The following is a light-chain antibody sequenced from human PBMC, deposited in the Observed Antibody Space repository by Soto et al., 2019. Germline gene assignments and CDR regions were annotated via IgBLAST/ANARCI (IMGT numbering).Light chain of an antibody. V-gene: IGLV1-44*01. CDR2: SNN. CDR3: AAWDDSLNGRV. CDR1: SSNIGSNT. J-gene: IGLJ1*01. Sequence: QSVLTQPPSASGTPGQRVTISCSGSSSNIGSNTVNWYQQLPGTAPKLLIYSNNQRPSGVPDRSSGSKSGTSASLAISGLQSEDEDDYYCAAWDDSLNGRVFGTGTKLTVL.